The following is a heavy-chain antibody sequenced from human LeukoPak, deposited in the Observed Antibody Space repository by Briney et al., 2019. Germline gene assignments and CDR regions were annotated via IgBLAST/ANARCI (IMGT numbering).Heavy chain of an antibody. CDR3: ARAWATYYYYMDV. Sequence: KPSETLSLTCTVSGGSISSGSYYWSWVRQPAGKGLEWIGGIYTSGSTNYNPSLKSRVTISVDTSKNQFFLKLSSVTAADTAVYYCARAWATYYYYMDVWGKGTTVTVSS. V-gene: IGHV4-61*02. CDR2: IYTSGST. D-gene: IGHD5-12*01. J-gene: IGHJ6*03. CDR1: GGSISSGSYY.